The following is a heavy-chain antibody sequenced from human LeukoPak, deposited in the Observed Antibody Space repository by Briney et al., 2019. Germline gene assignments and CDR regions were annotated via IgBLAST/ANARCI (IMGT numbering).Heavy chain of an antibody. V-gene: IGHV3-23*01. CDR3: AKDQSTMILNWFDP. J-gene: IGHJ5*02. CDR1: GFTFSNYA. Sequence: GGSLRLSCAASGFTFSNYAMSWVRQAPGKGLEWVSGISGSGGSTYYADSVMGRFTILRDNSKNTLYLQMDSLRAEDTAVYYCAKDQSTMILNWFDPWGQGTLVTVSS. CDR2: ISGSGGST. D-gene: IGHD3-22*01.